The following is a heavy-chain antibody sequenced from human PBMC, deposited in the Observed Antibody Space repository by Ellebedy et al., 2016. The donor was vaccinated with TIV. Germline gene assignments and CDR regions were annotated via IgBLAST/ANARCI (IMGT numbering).Heavy chain of an antibody. CDR1: GFTFSSYS. CDR3: ARGAERGYTYGSVY. D-gene: IGHD5-18*01. V-gene: IGHV3-48*04. J-gene: IGHJ4*02. CDR2: ISSSGTNI. Sequence: PGGSLRLSCAASGFTFSSYSMNWVRQAPGKGLEWVSYISSSGTNIYYADSVKCRFTISRDNAKNSLDLQMNSLRAEDTAVYYCARGAERGYTYGSVYWGQGTLVTVSS.